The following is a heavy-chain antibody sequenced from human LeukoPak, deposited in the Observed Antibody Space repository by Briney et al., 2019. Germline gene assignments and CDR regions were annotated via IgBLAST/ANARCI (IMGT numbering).Heavy chain of an antibody. J-gene: IGHJ4*02. CDR2: INPNSGGT. D-gene: IGHD4-17*01. V-gene: IGHV1-2*02. CDR1: GYTFTSYY. CDR3: ARDRDYGDYYNSFDY. Sequence: ASVKVSCKASGYTFTSYYMHWVRQAPGQGLEWMGWINPNSGGTNYAQKFQGRVTMTRDTSISTAYMELSRLRSDDTAVYYCARDRDYGDYYNSFDYWGQGTLVTVSS.